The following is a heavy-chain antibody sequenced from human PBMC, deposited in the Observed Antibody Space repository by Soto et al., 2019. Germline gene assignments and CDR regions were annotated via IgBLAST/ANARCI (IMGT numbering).Heavy chain of an antibody. V-gene: IGHV1-69*06. CDR3: ARGGNSGYYSAEYFQH. J-gene: IGHJ1*01. Sequence: QVQLVQSGAEVKKPGSSVKVSCKASGGTFSSYAISWVRQAPGQGLEWMGGIIPIFGTANYAQKFQGRVTITADKSTSTAYMELSSLRSEDTAVYYWARGGNSGYYSAEYFQHWGQGTLVTVSS. CDR2: IIPIFGTA. D-gene: IGHD3-22*01. CDR1: GGTFSSYA.